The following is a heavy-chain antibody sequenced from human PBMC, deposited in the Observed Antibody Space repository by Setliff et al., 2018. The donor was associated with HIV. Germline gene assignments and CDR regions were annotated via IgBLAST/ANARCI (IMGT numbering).Heavy chain of an antibody. J-gene: IGHJ6*03. CDR3: ARGPPGYSSGWYYGSLGYMDV. Sequence: SATLSLTCTVSVGSISSYYWSWIRQPPGKGLEWIGYSYYSGSTNYNPSLKSRVTISVDTSKNQFSLKLSSVTAADTAVYYCARGPPGYSSGWYYGSLGYMDVWGKGTTVTVSS. D-gene: IGHD6-19*01. V-gene: IGHV4-59*01. CDR2: SYYSGST. CDR1: VGSISSYY.